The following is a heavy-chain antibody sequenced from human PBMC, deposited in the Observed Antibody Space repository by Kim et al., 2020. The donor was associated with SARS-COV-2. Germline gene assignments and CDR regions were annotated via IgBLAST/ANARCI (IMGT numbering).Heavy chain of an antibody. CDR3: AGEDYYGSGSHDY. D-gene: IGHD3-10*01. J-gene: IGHJ4*02. Sequence: GRSLRLSCAASGFTVSSNYMSWVRQAPGKGLEWVSVIYSGGSTYYADSVKGRFTISRDNSKNTLYLQMNSLRAEDTAVYYCAGEDYYGSGSHDYWGQGTLVTVSS. CDR2: IYSGGST. V-gene: IGHV3-53*01. CDR1: GFTVSSNY.